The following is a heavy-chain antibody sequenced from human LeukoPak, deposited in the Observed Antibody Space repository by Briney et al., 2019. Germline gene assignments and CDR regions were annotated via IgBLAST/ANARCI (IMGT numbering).Heavy chain of an antibody. CDR3: ARDNIYDSSVFDL. J-gene: IGHJ4*02. Sequence: SETLSLTCSVSGDSISVYYWSWIRHPAGEGMEWIGRIFGTENTDYSPSLKRRVTMSVDTSKNQISLNETSVTAADTAVYFCARDNIYDSSVFDLWGPGTLVTVSS. CDR1: GDSISVYY. CDR2: IFGTENT. V-gene: IGHV4-4*07. D-gene: IGHD3-22*01.